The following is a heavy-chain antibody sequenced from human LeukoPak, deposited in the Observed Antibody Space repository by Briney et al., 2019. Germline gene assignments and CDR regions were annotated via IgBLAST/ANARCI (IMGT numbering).Heavy chain of an antibody. Sequence: GGSLRLSCAASGFTFSSYSMNWVRQAPGKGLEWVSSISSSSSYIYYADSVKGRFTISRDNAKNSLYLQMNSLRAEDTAVYYCARDPNYDFWSGSWFDPWGQGTLVTASS. CDR2: ISSSSSYI. J-gene: IGHJ5*02. V-gene: IGHV3-21*01. CDR3: ARDPNYDFWSGSWFDP. CDR1: GFTFSSYS. D-gene: IGHD3-3*01.